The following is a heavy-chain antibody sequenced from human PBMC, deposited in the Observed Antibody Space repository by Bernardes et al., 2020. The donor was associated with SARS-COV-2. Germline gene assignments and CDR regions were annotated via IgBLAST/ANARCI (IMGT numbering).Heavy chain of an antibody. CDR3: ARENWYFDL. Sequence: SVKFSFKASGYTFTDYYMHWVRQAPGQGLEWMGWINPNSGGTNYAQKFQGRVTMTRDTSISTVYMELSRLRSDDTAVYYCARENWYFDLWGRGTLVTVSS. J-gene: IGHJ2*01. CDR1: GYTFTDYY. CDR2: INPNSGGT. V-gene: IGHV1-2*02.